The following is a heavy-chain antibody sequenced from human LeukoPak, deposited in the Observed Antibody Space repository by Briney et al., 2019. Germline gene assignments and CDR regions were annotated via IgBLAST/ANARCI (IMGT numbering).Heavy chain of an antibody. CDR3: ALQGVRGVSYYFDY. CDR1: GYTFTNYA. Sequence: ASVKVSCKASGYTFTNYAMHWVRQAPGQRLEWMRWINAGNDNTKYSQKFQGRVTITRDTSASTAYMELSSLRSEDTAVYYCALQGVRGVSYYFDYWGQGTLVTVSS. J-gene: IGHJ4*02. CDR2: INAGNDNT. D-gene: IGHD3-10*01. V-gene: IGHV1-3*01.